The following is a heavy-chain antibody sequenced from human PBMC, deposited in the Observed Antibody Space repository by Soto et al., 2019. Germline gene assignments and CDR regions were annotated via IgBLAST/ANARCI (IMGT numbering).Heavy chain of an antibody. J-gene: IGHJ5*02. CDR3: AKSDWLDP. Sequence: GGSLRLSCTASGFRLSGYWMHWVRQAPGKGPVWVSRIKYDGSTTAYADSVKGRFTISRDTATNTLYLQMTSLRVEDTAIYDCAKSDWLDPWGQGTLVTVSS. CDR2: IKYDGSTT. V-gene: IGHV3-74*01. CDR1: GFRLSGYW.